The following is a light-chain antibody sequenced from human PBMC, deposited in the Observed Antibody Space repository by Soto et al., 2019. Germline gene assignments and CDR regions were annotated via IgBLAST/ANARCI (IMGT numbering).Light chain of an antibody. CDR2: DVS. CDR3: TSYTCSRTLEG. CDR1: SSDIGGYNY. J-gene: IGLJ1*01. V-gene: IGLV2-14*03. Sequence: QSVLTEPASVSGSPGQSITIPCTGTSSDIGGYNYVSWNQQHPGKAPKLTIYDVSDRPPGVSNRFSGSKSGNTASLTISGLQAGDEADYYCTSYTCSRTLEGFGTGTKVTVL.